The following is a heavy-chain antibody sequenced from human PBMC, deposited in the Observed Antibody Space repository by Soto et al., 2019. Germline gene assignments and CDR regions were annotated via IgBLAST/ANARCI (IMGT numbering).Heavy chain of an antibody. Sequence: GGSLRLSCAASGFTLSSYWMSWVRQAPGKGLEWVANIKQDGSEKYYVDSVKGRFTISRDNAKNSLYLQMNSLRAEDTAVYYCARRTMIGTTGALDIWGQGTMVTVSS. D-gene: IGHD3-22*01. J-gene: IGHJ3*02. CDR3: ARRTMIGTTGALDI. V-gene: IGHV3-7*03. CDR2: IKQDGSEK. CDR1: GFTLSSYW.